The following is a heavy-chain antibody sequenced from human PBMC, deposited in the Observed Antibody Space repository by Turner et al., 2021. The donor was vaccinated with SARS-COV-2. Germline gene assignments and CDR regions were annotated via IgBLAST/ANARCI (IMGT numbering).Heavy chain of an antibody. V-gene: IGHV1-8*03. CDR3: ARGGYCSSTSCSPYWYFDL. CDR1: AYTFTSYD. D-gene: IGHD2-2*01. Sequence: QVQLVQSGAEVKKPGASVKVSCKASAYTFTSYDINWVRQATGQGLEWMGWMKPDSGNKAYAQKFQGKVTITRNTSISTAYMELSSLRSEDTAVYYCARGGYCSSTSCSPYWYFDLWGRGTLVTVSS. CDR2: MKPDSGNK. J-gene: IGHJ2*01.